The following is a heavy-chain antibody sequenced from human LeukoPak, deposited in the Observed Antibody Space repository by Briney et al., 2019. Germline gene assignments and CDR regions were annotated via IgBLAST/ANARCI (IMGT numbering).Heavy chain of an antibody. J-gene: IGHJ4*02. CDR3: ARDTRYMVRGEETFDY. Sequence: GGSLRLSCAASGFTFSSYWMSWVRQAPGKRLEWVANIKQDGSEKYYVDSVKGRFTISRDNAKNSLYLQMNSLRAEDTAVYYCARDTRYMVRGEETFDYWGQGTLVTVSS. CDR1: GFTFSSYW. D-gene: IGHD3-10*01. CDR2: IKQDGSEK. V-gene: IGHV3-7*01.